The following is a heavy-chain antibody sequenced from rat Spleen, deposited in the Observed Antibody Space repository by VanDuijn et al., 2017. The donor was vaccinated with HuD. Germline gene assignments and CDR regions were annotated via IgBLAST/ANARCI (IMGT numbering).Heavy chain of an antibody. Sequence: EVQLVESDGGLVQPGRSLKLSCAASGFTFSDYYMAWVRQAPTKGLEWVATISYDGSSTYYRDSVKGRFTVSRDNAKSTLYLQMDSLRSEDTATYYCATHMGEPDYWGQGVMVTVSS. V-gene: IGHV5-29*01. CDR3: ATHMGEPDY. CDR2: ISYDGSST. CDR1: GFTFSDYY. D-gene: IGHD1-7*01. J-gene: IGHJ2*01.